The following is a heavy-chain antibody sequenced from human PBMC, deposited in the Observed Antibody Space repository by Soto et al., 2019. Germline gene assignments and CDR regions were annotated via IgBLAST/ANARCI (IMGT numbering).Heavy chain of an antibody. V-gene: IGHV1-18*01. J-gene: IGHJ6*02. D-gene: IGHD1-1*01. Sequence: GASVKVSCKVFGYTFSTYGLSWVRQAPGQGLEWMGWVSPYNGNTYYGPGLQGRVTMTTDTSTNTAYMSLRSLRSDDTAIYYCVRGGILEANRPYYYYGLDVWGQGTPVTVSS. CDR3: VRGGILEANRPYYYYGLDV. CDR1: GYTFSTYG. CDR2: VSPYNGNT.